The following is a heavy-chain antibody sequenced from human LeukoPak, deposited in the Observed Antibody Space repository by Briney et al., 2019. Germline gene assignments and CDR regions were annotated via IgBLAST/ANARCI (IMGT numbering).Heavy chain of an antibody. D-gene: IGHD6-19*01. CDR3: ARDVRFDKCSSGWYPDY. Sequence: SVKVSCKASGGTFSSYAISWVRQAPGQGLEWMGRIIPILGIANYAQKFQGRVTITADKSTSTAYMELSSLRSEDTAVYYCARDVRFDKCSSGWYPDYWGQGTLVTVSS. CDR1: GGTFSSYA. CDR2: IIPILGIA. J-gene: IGHJ4*02. V-gene: IGHV1-69*04.